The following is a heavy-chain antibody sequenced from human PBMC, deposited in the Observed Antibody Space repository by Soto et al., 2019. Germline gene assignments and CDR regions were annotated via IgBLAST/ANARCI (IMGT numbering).Heavy chain of an antibody. CDR1: GFTFSSYS. CDR3: ARRYGEHDAFDI. CDR2: ISSSSSYI. V-gene: IGHV3-21*01. Sequence: GGSLRLSCAASGFTFSSYSMNWVRQAPGKGLEWVSSISSSSSYIYYADSVKGRFTISRDNAKNSLYLQMNSLRAEDTAVYYCARRYGEHDAFDIWGQGTMVTVSS. D-gene: IGHD4-17*01. J-gene: IGHJ3*02.